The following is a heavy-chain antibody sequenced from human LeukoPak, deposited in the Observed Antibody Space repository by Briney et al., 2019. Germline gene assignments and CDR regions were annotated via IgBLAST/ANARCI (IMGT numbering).Heavy chain of an antibody. CDR3: ARVAFGIKDDFDI. D-gene: IGHD3-10*01. CDR2: IKQDGSEK. J-gene: IGHJ3*02. Sequence: GGSLRLSCAASGFTFSIYWMTWVRQAPGKGLQWVANIKQDGSEKYYVDSVSGRFTISRDNAKNSLYLQMNSLRAEDTVVYYCARVAFGIKDDFDIWGQGTMVTVPS. V-gene: IGHV3-7*01. CDR1: GFTFSIYW.